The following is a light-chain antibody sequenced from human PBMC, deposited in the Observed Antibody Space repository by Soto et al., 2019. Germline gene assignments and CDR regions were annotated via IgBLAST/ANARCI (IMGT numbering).Light chain of an antibody. CDR1: SSNIGSNT. J-gene: IGLJ3*02. V-gene: IGLV1-44*01. Sequence: QSVLTQPPSASGTPGQRVTISCSGSSSNIGSNTVNWYQQLPGMAPTFLIYSNNQRPSGVPGRFSGSKSGTSASLAISGLQPEDEADYYWAAWDDGLHGLVFGGGTQLTVL. CDR3: AAWDDGLHGLV. CDR2: SNN.